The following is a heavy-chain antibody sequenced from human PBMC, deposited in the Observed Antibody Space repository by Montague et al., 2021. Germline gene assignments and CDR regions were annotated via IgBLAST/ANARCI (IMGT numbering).Heavy chain of an antibody. CDR2: MFYGGAT. CDR3: AKQDYFVSGTSYKGFDA. V-gene: IGHV4-59*08. CDR1: SGSIFHAH. Sequence: SETLSLTCTVSSGSIFHAHWSWVRKPPGQGLEWLGSMFYGGATSNNPSLKSRVTMSIVTSTNQFSLKLSFVTAADTAGYYCAKQDYFVSGTSYKGFDAWGQGIRVTVSS. J-gene: IGHJ5*02. D-gene: IGHD3-10*01.